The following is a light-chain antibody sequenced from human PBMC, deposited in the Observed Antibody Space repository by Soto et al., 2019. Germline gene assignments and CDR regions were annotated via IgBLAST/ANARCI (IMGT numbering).Light chain of an antibody. Sequence: EIVLTQSPATLSSSPGERATLTCRASQSVGNYLAWYQQKPGQAPRLLIYAASNRDTGIPARFSGSGSGTDLNLTISSLQPEDFAVYYCQQRNNWPPSFTFGPGTKVDIK. CDR3: QQRNNWPPSFT. J-gene: IGKJ3*01. V-gene: IGKV3-11*01. CDR1: QSVGNY. CDR2: AAS.